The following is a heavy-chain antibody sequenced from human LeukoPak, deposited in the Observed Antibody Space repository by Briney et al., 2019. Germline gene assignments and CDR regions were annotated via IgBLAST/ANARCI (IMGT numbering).Heavy chain of an antibody. CDR2: ISNFGSTI. Sequence: GGSVRLSCAASGFTFSSYEMNWVRQAPGKGLEWVSYISNFGSTIYYAASVNGRFTISRGNAKNSLYLQMNSLRVEDTAVYYCARDTSRGFQYYFDYWGQGTLVTVSS. V-gene: IGHV3-48*03. CDR1: GFTFSSYE. CDR3: ARDTSRGFQYYFDY. J-gene: IGHJ4*02.